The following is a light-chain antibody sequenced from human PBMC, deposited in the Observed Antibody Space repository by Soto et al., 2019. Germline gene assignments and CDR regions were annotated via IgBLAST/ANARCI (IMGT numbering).Light chain of an antibody. J-gene: IGKJ1*01. V-gene: IGKV2-28*01. CDR2: LGS. Sequence: DIVMHQNPLSLPVTPGEPASISCSSSHSLLHSNGYNYLDWYLQKPGQSPQLLIYLGSTRASGVPDRFSGSGSGTDFTLKISRVEAEDVGVYYCMQALQLLWTFAQGTMVDIK. CDR1: HSLLHSNGYNY. CDR3: MQALQLLWT.